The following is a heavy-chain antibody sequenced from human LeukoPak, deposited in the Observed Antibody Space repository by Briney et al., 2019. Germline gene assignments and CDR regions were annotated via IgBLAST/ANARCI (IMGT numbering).Heavy chain of an antibody. CDR1: GFTVSSNY. CDR2: IYSGGTT. D-gene: IGHD2-15*01. V-gene: IGHV3-53*01. CDR3: ARGLYEFCSGGSCYSYYFDY. J-gene: IGHJ4*02. Sequence: GGSLRLSCAASGFTVSSNYMSWVRQAPGKGLEWVSIIYSGGTTYYADSVKGRFTISRDNSKNTLYLQMNSLRAEDTAVYFCARGLYEFCSGGSCYSYYFDYWGQGTLVTVSS.